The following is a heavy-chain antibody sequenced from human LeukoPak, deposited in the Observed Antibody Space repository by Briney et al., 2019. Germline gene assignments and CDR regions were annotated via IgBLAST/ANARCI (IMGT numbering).Heavy chain of an antibody. J-gene: IGHJ6*02. CDR1: GFTFSNYA. CDR3: AKEKGSGSYYNYQYGMDV. Sequence: GGSLRLSCAASGFTFSNYAMSWVRQAPGKGLEWVSGISAGGSTTFYADSVRGRFTISRDHSKNTLSLQMNSLRAEDTAVYYCAKEKGSGSYYNYQYGMDVWGQGTTVTVSS. V-gene: IGHV3-23*01. D-gene: IGHD3-10*01. CDR2: ISAGGSTT.